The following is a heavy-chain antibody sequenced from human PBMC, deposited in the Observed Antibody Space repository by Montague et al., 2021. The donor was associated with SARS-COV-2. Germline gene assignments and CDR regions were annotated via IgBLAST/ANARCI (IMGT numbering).Heavy chain of an antibody. CDR3: ARVRQWLVPFDY. V-gene: IGHV4-39*07. D-gene: IGHD6-19*01. CDR1: GDSISPSSYY. CDR2: IHYSGST. J-gene: IGHJ4*02. Sequence: SETLSLTCTVSGDSISPSSYYWGWLRQPPGKGLEWIGIIHYSGSTYYHPSLKSRVTISVDTSKNQFSLKLTSVTAADTAVYYCARVRQWLVPFDYWGQGTLVTVSS.